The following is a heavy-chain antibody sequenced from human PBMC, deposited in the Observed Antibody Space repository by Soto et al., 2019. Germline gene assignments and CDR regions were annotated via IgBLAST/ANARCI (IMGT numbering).Heavy chain of an antibody. V-gene: IGHV3-72*01. CDR3: ARGRAGYSSGWYSDY. CDR2: TRNKVYGYTT. CDR1: GFTFSDHY. J-gene: IGHJ4*02. Sequence: EVELVESGGGLVQPGGSLRLSCAVSGFTFSDHYMDWVRQAPGKGLEWVGRTRNKVYGYTTEYAASVKGRFTISRDDSKTSLFLQMNALKTEDTAVYYCARGRAGYSSGWYSDYWGQGALVTVSS. D-gene: IGHD6-19*01.